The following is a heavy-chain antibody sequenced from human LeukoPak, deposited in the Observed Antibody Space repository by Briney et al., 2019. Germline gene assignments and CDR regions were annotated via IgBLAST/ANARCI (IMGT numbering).Heavy chain of an antibody. J-gene: IGHJ6*02. CDR1: GFTFSSYA. D-gene: IGHD1-7*01. CDR2: ISGSGGST. CDR3: ARDMRLELPASSGYYYGMDV. Sequence: PGGSLRPSCAASGFTFSSYAMSWVRQAPGKGLEWVSAISGSGGSTYYADSVKGRFTISRDNAKNSLYLQMNSLRAEDTAVYYCARDMRLELPASSGYYYGMDVWGQGTTVTVSS. V-gene: IGHV3-23*01.